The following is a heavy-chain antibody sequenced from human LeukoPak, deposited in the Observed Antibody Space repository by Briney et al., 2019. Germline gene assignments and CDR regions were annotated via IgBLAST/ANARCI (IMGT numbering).Heavy chain of an antibody. V-gene: IGHV3-64*01. CDR3: ARGLYYYDSSGYPR. D-gene: IGHD3-22*01. J-gene: IGHJ4*02. CDR2: ISSSGGTT. CDR1: GFTFSSYA. Sequence: PGGSLRLSCAASGFTFSSYAMHWVRQAPGKGLEYVSAISSSGGTTYYANSVKDRFTVSRDNSKNTLYLQMGSLRAEDMAVYYCARGLYYYDSSGYPRWGQGTLVTVSS.